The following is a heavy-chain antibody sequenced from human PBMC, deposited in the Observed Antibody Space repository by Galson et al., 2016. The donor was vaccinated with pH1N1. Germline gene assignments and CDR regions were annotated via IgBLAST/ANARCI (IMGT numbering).Heavy chain of an antibody. J-gene: IGHJ4*02. D-gene: IGHD4-17*01. CDR1: GFSLSTSGVG. CDR3: AHLGYGDYVGYFDY. CDR2: IYWNDAK. Sequence: PALVKPTQTLTLTCTFSGFSLSTSGVGVGWIRPPPAKDLEWLAVIYWNDAKSYSPFLKSRLTIPKDTSKNQVVLTMTNMDPVDTATYYCAHLGYGDYVGYFDYWGQGTLVTVSS. V-gene: IGHV2-5*01.